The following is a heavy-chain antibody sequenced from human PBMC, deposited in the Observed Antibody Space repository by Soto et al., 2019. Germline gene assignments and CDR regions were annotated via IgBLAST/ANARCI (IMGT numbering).Heavy chain of an antibody. CDR3: ARDIWGYGNAFDM. V-gene: IGHV3-33*01. J-gene: IGHJ3*02. D-gene: IGHD5-18*01. CDR1: GLTFSNYG. Sequence: PGGSLRLSCAASGLTFSNYGMHWVRQAPGKGLEWVAVIWYDGSNKYYVDSVKGRFTISRDNSKNTLYLQMNSLRAEDTAVYYCARDIWGYGNAFDMWGQGTLVTVSS. CDR2: IWYDGSNK.